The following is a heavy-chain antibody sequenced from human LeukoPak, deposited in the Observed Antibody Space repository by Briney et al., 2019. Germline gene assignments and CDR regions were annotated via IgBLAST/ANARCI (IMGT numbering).Heavy chain of an antibody. D-gene: IGHD3-22*01. CDR2: ISGSGGST. CDR3: AKDLRDSSGYYFKYYYYYYMDV. J-gene: IGHJ6*03. Sequence: GGSLRLSCAASGFTFSSYAMSWVRQAPGKGLEWVSAISGSGGSTYYADSVKGRFTISRDNSKNTLYLQMNSLIAEDTAVYYCAKDLRDSSGYYFKYYYYYYMDVWGKGTTVTVSS. CDR1: GFTFSSYA. V-gene: IGHV3-23*01.